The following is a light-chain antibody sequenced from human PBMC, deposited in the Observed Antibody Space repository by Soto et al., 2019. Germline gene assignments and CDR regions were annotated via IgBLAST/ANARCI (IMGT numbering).Light chain of an antibody. CDR1: QSVTNNY. J-gene: IGKJ1*01. CDR3: QQYGSSTGT. Sequence: EIVLTQSPATLSLSPGDRATLSCGASQSVTNNYLAWYQQKPGLAPRLLIYDASYRATGIPDRFSGSGSGTDFTLTISRLEPEDFAVYYCQQYGSSTGTFGQGTKVDI. CDR2: DAS. V-gene: IGKV3D-20*01.